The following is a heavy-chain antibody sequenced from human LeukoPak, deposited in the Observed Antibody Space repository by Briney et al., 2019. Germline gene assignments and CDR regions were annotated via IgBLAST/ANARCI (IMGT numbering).Heavy chain of an antibody. Sequence: GGSLRLSCAASGFTFSSYAMSWVRQAPGKGLEWVSAISGGGGNTHYADSVKGRFTISRDNSKNTLYLQMNRLRAEDTALYYCAKDDRPHEAAVGDDFDYWGQGTLVTVSS. D-gene: IGHD6-13*01. J-gene: IGHJ4*02. V-gene: IGHV3-23*01. CDR1: GFTFSSYA. CDR3: AKDDRPHEAAVGDDFDY. CDR2: ISGGGGNT.